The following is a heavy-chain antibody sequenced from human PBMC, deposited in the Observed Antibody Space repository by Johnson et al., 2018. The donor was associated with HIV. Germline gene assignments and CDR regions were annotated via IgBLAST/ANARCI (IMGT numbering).Heavy chain of an antibody. CDR2: ISSSGSTI. V-gene: IGHV3-11*04. J-gene: IGHJ3*02. CDR3: ARTTRMVGAFDI. Sequence: SWIRQAPGKGLEWVSYISSSGSTIYYADSVKGRFTISRDKSKNTLYLQMNSLRADDTAVYYCARTTRMVGAFDIWGQGTMVTVSS. D-gene: IGHD2-15*01.